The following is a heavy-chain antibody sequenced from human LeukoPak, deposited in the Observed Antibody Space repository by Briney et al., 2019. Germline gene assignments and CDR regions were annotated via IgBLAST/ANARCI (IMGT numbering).Heavy chain of an antibody. CDR2: ISGSGGST. CDR1: GFTFSSYA. J-gene: IGHJ6*02. D-gene: IGHD3-10*01. V-gene: IGHV3-23*01. Sequence: GGSLRLSCAASGFTFSSYAMSWVRQAPGKGLEWVSAISGSGGSTYYADSVKGRFTISRDNSKNTLYLQMNSLRAEDTAVYYCAKGGRHNLRRWGSWYGMDVWGQGTTVTVSS. CDR3: AKGGRHNLRRWGSWYGMDV.